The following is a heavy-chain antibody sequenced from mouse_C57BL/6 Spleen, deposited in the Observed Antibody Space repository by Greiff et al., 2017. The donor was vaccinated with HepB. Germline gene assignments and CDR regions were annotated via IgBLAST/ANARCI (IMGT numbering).Heavy chain of an antibody. V-gene: IGHV1-19*01. D-gene: IGHD2-4*01. CDR2: INPYNGGT. CDR1: GYTFTDYY. CDR3: AREGAMITTQSHYFDY. J-gene: IGHJ2*01. Sequence: EVQLQQSGPVLVKPGASVKMSCKASGYTFTDYYMNWVKQSHGKSLEWIGVINPYNGGTSYNQKFKGKATLTVDKSSSTAYMELNSLTSEDSAVYYCAREGAMITTQSHYFDYWGQGTTLTVSS.